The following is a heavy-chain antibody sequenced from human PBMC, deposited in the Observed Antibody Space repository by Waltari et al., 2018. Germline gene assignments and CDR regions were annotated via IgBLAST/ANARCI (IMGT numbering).Heavy chain of an antibody. CDR1: GYSISSGYY. Sequence: QVQLQESSPGLVKPSETLSLTCAVSGYSISSGYYWGWIRQPPGKELEGIGSIYHSGGTYYNPSLRSRVTISVDTSKNQFSLKLISVTAADTAVYYCAKMINYDYGMDVWGQGTTVTVSS. D-gene: IGHD3-3*01. CDR3: AKMINYDYGMDV. V-gene: IGHV4-38-2*01. CDR2: IYHSGGT. J-gene: IGHJ6*02.